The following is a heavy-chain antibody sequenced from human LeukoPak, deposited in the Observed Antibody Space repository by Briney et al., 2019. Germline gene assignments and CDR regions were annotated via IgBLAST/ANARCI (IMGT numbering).Heavy chain of an antibody. Sequence: GRSLRLSCAASGFTFSSYAMHWVRQAPGKGLEWVAVISYDGSNKYYADSVKGRFTISRDNSKTTLYLQMNSLRAEDTAVYYCARVTDYDFWSGLDYWGQGTLVTVSS. V-gene: IGHV3-30-3*01. D-gene: IGHD3-3*01. CDR1: GFTFSSYA. CDR3: ARVTDYDFWSGLDY. CDR2: ISYDGSNK. J-gene: IGHJ4*02.